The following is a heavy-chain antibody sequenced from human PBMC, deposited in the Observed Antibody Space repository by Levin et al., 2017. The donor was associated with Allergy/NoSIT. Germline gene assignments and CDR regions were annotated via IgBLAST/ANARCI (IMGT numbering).Heavy chain of an antibody. CDR1: GGSISSGGYY. Sequence: SETLSLTCTVSGGSISSGGYYWSWIRQHPGKGLEWIGYIYYSGSTYYNPSLKSRVTISVDTSKNQFSLKLSSVTAADTAVYYCARERRDFWFDPWGQGTLVTVSS. V-gene: IGHV4-31*03. CDR2: IYYSGST. D-gene: IGHD3/OR15-3a*01. CDR3: ARERRDFWFDP. J-gene: IGHJ5*02.